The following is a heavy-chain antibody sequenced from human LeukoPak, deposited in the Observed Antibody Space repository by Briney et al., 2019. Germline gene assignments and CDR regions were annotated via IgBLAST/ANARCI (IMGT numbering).Heavy chain of an antibody. V-gene: IGHV1-8*01. Sequence: ASVKVSCKASGYTFTSYDINWVRQGTGQGLEWMGWMNPNSGNTGYAQKFQGRVTMTRNTSISTAYMELSSLRSEDTAVYYCARGLRHSYFFSAQTDGDYWGQGTLVTVSS. CDR1: GYTFTSYD. D-gene: IGHD3-3*01. CDR2: MNPNSGNT. CDR3: ARGLRHSYFFSAQTDGDY. J-gene: IGHJ4*02.